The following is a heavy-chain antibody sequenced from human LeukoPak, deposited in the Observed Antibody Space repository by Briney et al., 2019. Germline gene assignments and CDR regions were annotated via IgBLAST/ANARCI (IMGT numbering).Heavy chain of an antibody. Sequence: GGSLRLSCAASGFTFSSYGMHWVRQAPGKGLEGVAFIRYDGSNKYYAASVNGRFTISRDNSKNTLYLQMNSLRAEDTAVYYCAKSQDYYDSSGSTPIDAFDIWGQGTMVIVSS. D-gene: IGHD3-22*01. CDR2: IRYDGSNK. CDR3: AKSQDYYDSSGSTPIDAFDI. V-gene: IGHV3-30*02. J-gene: IGHJ3*02. CDR1: GFTFSSYG.